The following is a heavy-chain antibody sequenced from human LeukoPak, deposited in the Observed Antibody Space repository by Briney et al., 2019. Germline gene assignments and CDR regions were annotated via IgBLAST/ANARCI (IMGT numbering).Heavy chain of an antibody. CDR3: ARKGPEHLPTYFDH. Sequence: SETLSLTCTVSGYSISSGYYWSWIRQSPGQGLEWIGYIWPSGSTNYNPSLSGRVAISLDKSRNHFTLMVSAVTAADTAFYYCARKGPEHLPTYFDHWGRGILVTVSS. J-gene: IGHJ4*02. V-gene: IGHV4-38-2*02. CDR2: IWPSGST. CDR1: GYSISSGYY. D-gene: IGHD2-21*01.